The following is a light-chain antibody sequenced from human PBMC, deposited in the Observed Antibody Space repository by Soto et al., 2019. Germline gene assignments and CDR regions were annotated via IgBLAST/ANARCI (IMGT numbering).Light chain of an antibody. CDR2: LNSDGSH. J-gene: IGLJ2*01. V-gene: IGLV4-69*01. CDR3: QTWCTGIRV. Sequence: QLVLTQSPSASASLGASVKLTCTLSSGHSSYAIAWHQQQPEKGPRYLMKLNSDGSHSKGDGIPDRFSGSSSGAERYLTISSVQSDDEADYYCQTWCTGIRVFGGGTKVTVL. CDR1: SGHSSYA.